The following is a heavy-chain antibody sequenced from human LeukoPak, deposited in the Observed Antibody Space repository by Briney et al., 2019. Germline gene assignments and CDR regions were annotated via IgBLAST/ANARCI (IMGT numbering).Heavy chain of an antibody. CDR3: AKGQQLVLFGAFDI. CDR1: GFTFDDYA. CDR2: ISWNSGSI. Sequence: GRSLRFSCAASGFTFDDYAMHWVRQAPGKGLEWVSGISWNSGSIGYADSVKGRFTISRDNAKDSLYLQMNSLRAEDMALYYCAKGQQLVLFGAFDIWGQGTMVTVSS. V-gene: IGHV3-9*03. J-gene: IGHJ3*02. D-gene: IGHD6-13*01.